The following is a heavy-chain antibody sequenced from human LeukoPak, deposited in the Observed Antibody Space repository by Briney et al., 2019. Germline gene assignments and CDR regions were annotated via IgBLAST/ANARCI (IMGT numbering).Heavy chain of an antibody. D-gene: IGHD6-13*01. CDR1: GGSFSGYY. J-gene: IGHJ1*01. CDR3: ARGGTQLVQGDGYFQH. Sequence: SETLSLTCAVYGGSFSGYYWSWIRQPPGKGLEWIGEINHSGSTNYNPSLKSRVTISVDTSKNQFSLKLSSVTAADTAVYYCARGGTQLVQGDGYFQHWGQGTLVTVSS. V-gene: IGHV4-34*01. CDR2: INHSGST.